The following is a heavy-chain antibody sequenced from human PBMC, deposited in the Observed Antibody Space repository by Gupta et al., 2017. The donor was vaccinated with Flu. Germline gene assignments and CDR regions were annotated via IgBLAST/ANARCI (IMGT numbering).Heavy chain of an antibody. V-gene: IGHV3-30*18. J-gene: IGHJ4*02. CDR2: VLYDETEK. CDR1: GSTYSNYA. CDR3: VKGTSENHY. D-gene: IGHD6-6*01. Sequence: QVQLLESGGGVVQPGRSLRLSCTVSGSTYSNYAVDWVRQAPGKGLEWLAGVLYDETEKYYADSVKGRFTISRDNSKNTVFLELNSLTIEDTAIYYCVKGTSENHYWGQGTQVTVSS.